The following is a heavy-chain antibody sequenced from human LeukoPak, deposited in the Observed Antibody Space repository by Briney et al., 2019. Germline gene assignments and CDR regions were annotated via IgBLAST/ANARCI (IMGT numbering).Heavy chain of an antibody. J-gene: IGHJ6*04. CDR3: AKDPSSVVPAAKTLYYYYYGMDV. CDR2: ISYDGSNK. Sequence: GGSLRLSCAASGFTFSSYGMHWVRQAPGKGLEWVAVISYDGSNKYYADSVKGRFTISRDNSKNTLYLQMNSLGAEDTAVYYRAKDPSSVVPAAKTLYYYYYGMDVWGKGTTVTVSS. V-gene: IGHV3-30*18. D-gene: IGHD2-2*01. CDR1: GFTFSSYG.